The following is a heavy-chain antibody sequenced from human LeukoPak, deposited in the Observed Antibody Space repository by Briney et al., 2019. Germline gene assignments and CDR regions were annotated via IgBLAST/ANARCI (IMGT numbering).Heavy chain of an antibody. D-gene: IGHD3-22*01. CDR3: SGHHRQYSYNSSGYYDY. CDR2: IYYSGST. CDR1: GGSISSYY. V-gene: IGHV4-59*08. Sequence: PSESLSLTCTVSGGSISSYYWSWIRQPPGKGLEWIGYIYYSGSTNYNPSLMSRVTISVDTSKNQSSLMLSSVPSAANTVVYYSGHHRQYSYNSSGYYDYGGQGTLVSLSS. J-gene: IGHJ4*02.